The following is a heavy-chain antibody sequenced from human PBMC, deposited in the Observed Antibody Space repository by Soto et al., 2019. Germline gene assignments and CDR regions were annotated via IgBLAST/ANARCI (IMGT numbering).Heavy chain of an antibody. CDR2: ISAYNGNT. Sequence: QDRLVQSGVEVKKPGASVRVSCKASGYSFTNYGITWVRQAPGQGFEWRGWISAYNGNTNYAQKFECRVTMTTDASTSTAYLELRSLRSDDTAVYYCARDRGVAPPVAGNTHYYYSMDVWGKGTTVTVSS. J-gene: IGHJ6*03. V-gene: IGHV1-18*01. CDR3: ARDRGVAPPVAGNTHYYYSMDV. CDR1: GYSFTNYG. D-gene: IGHD6-19*01.